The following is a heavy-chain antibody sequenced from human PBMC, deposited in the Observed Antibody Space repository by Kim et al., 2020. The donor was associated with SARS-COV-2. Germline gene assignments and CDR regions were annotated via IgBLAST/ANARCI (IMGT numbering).Heavy chain of an antibody. CDR2: IYYSGST. D-gene: IGHD3-10*01. CDR1: GGSISSSSYY. V-gene: IGHV4-39*01. CDR3: ARHSGSGFGELFYDY. J-gene: IGHJ4*02. Sequence: SETLSLTCTVSGGSISSSSYYWGWIRQPPGKGLEWIGSIYYSGSTYYNPSLKSRVTISVDTSKNQFSLKLSSVTAADTAVYYCARHSGSGFGELFYDYWGQGTLVTVSS.